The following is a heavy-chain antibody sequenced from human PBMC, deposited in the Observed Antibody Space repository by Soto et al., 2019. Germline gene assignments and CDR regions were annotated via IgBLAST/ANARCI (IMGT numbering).Heavy chain of an antibody. Sequence: QVQLVQSGAEVKKPGASVKVSCKASGYTFTSYGISWVRQAPGQGLEWMGWISAYNGNTNYAQKLQGRVTMTTDTSTSTGYMELRSLRSDDTAVYYCARDLVAPSDAHHRGDSWGQGTLVTVSS. CDR1: GYTFTSYG. V-gene: IGHV1-18*01. D-gene: IGHD2-15*01. CDR3: ARDLVAPSDAHHRGDS. J-gene: IGHJ4*02. CDR2: ISAYNGNT.